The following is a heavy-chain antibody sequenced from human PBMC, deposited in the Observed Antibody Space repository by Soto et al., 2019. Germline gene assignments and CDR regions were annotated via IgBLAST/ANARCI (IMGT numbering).Heavy chain of an antibody. V-gene: IGHV3-30*18. CDR1: VFTFSNFG. CDR2: ISPDGRSK. J-gene: IGHJ3*02. D-gene: IGHD2-2*01. CDR3: AKDRGYCDTSSCYLGHAFDI. Sequence: WSSLRLPCAASVFTFSNFGVNWVRQSPGTVLEWVAVISPDGRSKFYGDSVKGGLRISRDNYKNTLSLQMNSLRAEDTAVYYCAKDRGYCDTSSCYLGHAFDIWGQGTMVTVSS.